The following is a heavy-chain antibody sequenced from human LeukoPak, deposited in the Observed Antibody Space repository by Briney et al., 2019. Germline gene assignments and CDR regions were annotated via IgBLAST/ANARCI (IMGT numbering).Heavy chain of an antibody. D-gene: IGHD6-19*01. J-gene: IGHJ6*02. Sequence: GGSLRLSCVASGFTFSNYGVHWVRQAPGKGLEWVAVISYEGSNKYYADSVKGRFTISRDNSKNTLYLQMNSLRPEDTALYYCAKDQGLVVAGVYHYYGMDVWGRGTTVTVSS. CDR3: AKDQGLVVAGVYHYYGMDV. CDR1: GFTFSNYG. V-gene: IGHV3-30*18. CDR2: ISYEGSNK.